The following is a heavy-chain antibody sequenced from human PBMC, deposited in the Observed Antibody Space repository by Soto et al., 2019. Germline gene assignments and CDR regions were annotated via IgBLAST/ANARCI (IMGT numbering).Heavy chain of an antibody. D-gene: IGHD5-12*01. Sequence: PGGSLRLSCAASGFTVSSNYMSWVRQAPGKGLEWVSVIYSGGSTYYADSVKGRFTISRDNSKNTLYLQMNSLRAEDTAVYYCARGLYSAWHYFDYWGQGTLVTVSS. CDR3: ARGLYSAWHYFDY. J-gene: IGHJ4*02. CDR2: IYSGGST. V-gene: IGHV3-66*01. CDR1: GFTVSSNY.